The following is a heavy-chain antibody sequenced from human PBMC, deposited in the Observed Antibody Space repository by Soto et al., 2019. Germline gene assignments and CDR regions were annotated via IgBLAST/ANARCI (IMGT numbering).Heavy chain of an antibody. D-gene: IGHD3-9*01. CDR3: AKDHTALVVSGYFLEY. CDR1: GFSFSSYG. J-gene: IGHJ4*02. CDR2: ISYDGYNK. Sequence: GGSMRLSCAASGFSFSSYGLHWVRQAPGKGLEWVALISYDGYNKKYADSVKGRFTISRDHSKNTLYLQMNSLRAEDTAIYYCAKDHTALVVSGYFLEYWGQGTLVTVSS. V-gene: IGHV3-30*18.